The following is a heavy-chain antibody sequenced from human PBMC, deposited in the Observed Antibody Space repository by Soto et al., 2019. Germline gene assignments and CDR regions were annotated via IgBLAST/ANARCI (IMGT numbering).Heavy chain of an antibody. D-gene: IGHD1-26*01. CDR1: EFTFSIYA. CDR3: AKAYSGSYGAVFDY. V-gene: IGHV3-23*01. J-gene: IGHJ4*02. Sequence: EVQLLESGGGLVQPGGSLRLSCAASEFTFSIYAMSWVRQAPGKGLEWVSSVSDSGGSTYYAGSVKGRFTISRDNSKNTLYLEMNSLRVEDTAVYYCAKAYSGSYGAVFDYWGQGTLVTVSS. CDR2: VSDSGGST.